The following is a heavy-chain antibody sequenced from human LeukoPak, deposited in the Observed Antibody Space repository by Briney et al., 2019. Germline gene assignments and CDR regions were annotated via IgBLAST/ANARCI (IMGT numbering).Heavy chain of an antibody. CDR1: GFTVGNNY. D-gene: IGHD1-26*01. J-gene: IGHJ4*02. Sequence: GGSLRLSCAASGFTVGNNYMTWVRQGPGKGLEWVSVIYSGGNTYYADSVKGRFTISRDNSKNTLYLQMSSLRAEDTAVYYCARVVSGKFYVYYLDYWGQGTLVTVSS. CDR3: ARVVSGKFYVYYLDY. V-gene: IGHV3-53*01. CDR2: IYSGGNT.